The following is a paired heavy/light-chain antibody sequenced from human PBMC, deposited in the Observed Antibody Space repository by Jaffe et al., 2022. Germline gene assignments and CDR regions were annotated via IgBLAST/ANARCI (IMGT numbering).Light chain of an antibody. Sequence: DIVMTQTPLSLSVTPGQPASISCKSSQSLLHSDGKTYLYWYLQKPGQSPQLLIYEVSSRFSGVPDRFSGSGSGTDFTLKISRVEAEDVGVYYCMQGIHLPPTFGQGTKLEIK. CDR1: QSLLHSDGKTY. CDR2: EVS. J-gene: IGKJ2*01. V-gene: IGKV2-29*02. CDR3: MQGIHLPPT.
Heavy chain of an antibody. CDR2: IRYDGSNK. CDR3: AKDLNPGYSSGWYGAATLATPGFDY. CDR1: GFTFSSYG. Sequence: QVQLVESGGGVVQPGGSLRLSCAASGFTFSSYGMHWVRQAPGKGLEWVAFIRYDGSNKYYADSVKGRFTISRDNSKNTLYLQMNSLRAEDTAVYYCAKDLNPGYSSGWYGAATLATPGFDYWGQGTLVTVSS. J-gene: IGHJ4*02. V-gene: IGHV3-30*02. D-gene: IGHD6-19*01.